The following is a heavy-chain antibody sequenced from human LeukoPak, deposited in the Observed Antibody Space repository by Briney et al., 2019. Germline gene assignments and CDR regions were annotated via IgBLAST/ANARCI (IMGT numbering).Heavy chain of an antibody. J-gene: IGHJ4*02. D-gene: IGHD3-22*01. CDR2: ISGSGGST. CDR3: AKSPISITMIVVVITNYYFDY. V-gene: IGHV3-23*01. Sequence: GGSLRLSCVASGFTFSSHAMSWVRQTPGKGLEWVSGISGSGGSTYYADSVRGRFTISRDRSKNMLYLQMNILRAEDTAVYYCAKSPISITMIVVVITNYYFDYWGQGTLVTVSS. CDR1: GFTFSSHA.